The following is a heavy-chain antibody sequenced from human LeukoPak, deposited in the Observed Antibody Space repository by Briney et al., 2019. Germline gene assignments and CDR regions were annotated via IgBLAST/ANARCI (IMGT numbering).Heavy chain of an antibody. D-gene: IGHD2-21*02. CDR2: IYSGGST. Sequence: PGGSLRLSCAASGFTVSSNYMSWVRQAPGKGLEWVSVIYSGGSTYYADSVKGRFTISRDNSKNTLSLQMDSLRAEDTAVYYCAKDRESCGGDCTESFDVWGQGTMVRVSS. J-gene: IGHJ3*01. CDR1: GFTVSSNY. CDR3: AKDRESCGGDCTESFDV. V-gene: IGHV3-66*01.